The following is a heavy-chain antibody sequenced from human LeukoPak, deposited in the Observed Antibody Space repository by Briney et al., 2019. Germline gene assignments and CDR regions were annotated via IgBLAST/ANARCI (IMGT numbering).Heavy chain of an antibody. J-gene: IGHJ6*02. Sequence: ASVKVSCKASGYTFTGYYMHWVRQAPGQGLEWMGWINPNSGGTNYAQKFQGWVTMTRDTSISTAYMELSRLRSDDTAVYYCARGGAAVTAYYYYYYGMDVWGQGTTVTVSS. CDR2: INPNSGGT. CDR3: ARGGAAVTAYYYYYYGMDV. V-gene: IGHV1-2*04. CDR1: GYTFTGYY. D-gene: IGHD4-17*01.